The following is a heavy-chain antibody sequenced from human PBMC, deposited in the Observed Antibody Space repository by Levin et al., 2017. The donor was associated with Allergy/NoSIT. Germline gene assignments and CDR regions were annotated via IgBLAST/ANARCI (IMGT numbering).Heavy chain of an antibody. CDR3: AGRGGDYGDYLSYYYGMDV. CDR2: ISAYNGNT. Sequence: GASVKVSCKASGYTFTSYGISWLRQAPGQGLEWMGWISAYNGNTNYAQKFQGRVTMTTDTSTSTVYMELRSLRSDDTAVYYCAGRGGDYGDYLSYYYGMDVWGQGTTVTVSS. J-gene: IGHJ6*02. CDR1: GYTFTSYG. D-gene: IGHD4-17*01. V-gene: IGHV1-18*01.